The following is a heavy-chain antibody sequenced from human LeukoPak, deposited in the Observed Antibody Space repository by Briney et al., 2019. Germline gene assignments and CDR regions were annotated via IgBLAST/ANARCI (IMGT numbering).Heavy chain of an antibody. V-gene: IGHV4-59*01. CDR3: ARDLFRRAALGF. CDR2: IYYSGST. J-gene: IGHJ4*02. D-gene: IGHD1-26*01. Sequence: SETLSLTCTVSGGSISSYYWSWIRQPPGKGLERIGYIYYSGSTNYNPFLKSRVTISVDTSKNQFSLKLSSVTAADTAVYYCARDLFRRAALGFWGQGTLVTVSS. CDR1: GGSISSYY.